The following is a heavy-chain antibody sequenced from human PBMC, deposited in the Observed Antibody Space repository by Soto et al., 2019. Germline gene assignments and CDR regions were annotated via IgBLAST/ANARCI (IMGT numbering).Heavy chain of an antibody. CDR3: AKGLLAIVGTTLPRDAFNI. Sequence: GGSLRLSCPASGFSFTTYVMHWVRQAPGKGREWVAVISHDGSYKYYGDAVKGRFTISRDTSKNAVYLEMNSLRPEDTAVYYCAKGLLAIVGTTLPRDAFNIWGQGTMVTVSS. CDR1: GFSFTTYV. CDR2: ISHDGSYK. J-gene: IGHJ3*02. D-gene: IGHD1-26*01. V-gene: IGHV3-30*18.